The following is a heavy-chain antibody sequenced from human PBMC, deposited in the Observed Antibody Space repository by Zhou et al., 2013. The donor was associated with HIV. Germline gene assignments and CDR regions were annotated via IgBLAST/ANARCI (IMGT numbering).Heavy chain of an antibody. Sequence: QVQLVQSGAEVKKPGASVKVSCKASGYTFTRYYMHWVRQAPGQGLEWMGVINPSGASTTYAQKFQGRVTMTRDTSTSTVYMELSSLRSEDTAVYYCARDAGRTTVTTPDNWFDPWAREPWSPSP. CDR1: GYTFTRYY. D-gene: IGHD4-17*01. CDR3: ARDAGRTTVTTPDNWFDP. J-gene: IGHJ5*02. CDR2: INPSGAST. V-gene: IGHV1-46*01.